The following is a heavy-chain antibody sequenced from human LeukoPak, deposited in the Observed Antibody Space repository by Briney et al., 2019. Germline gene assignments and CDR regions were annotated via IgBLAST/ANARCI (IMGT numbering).Heavy chain of an antibody. J-gene: IGHJ4*02. D-gene: IGHD3-22*01. Sequence: SETLSLTCTVYGGSISSSCYYWGWLRQPPGKGREWNGSIYYSRSTYNNTSHKTRVTISEDTTKNQSSQKLSSVTAADTAVDYCARVIRYYYDSSGYYVFDYWGQGTLVTVSS. CDR3: ARVIRYYYDSSGYYVFDY. V-gene: IGHV4-39*07. CDR1: GGSISSSCYY. CDR2: IYYSRST.